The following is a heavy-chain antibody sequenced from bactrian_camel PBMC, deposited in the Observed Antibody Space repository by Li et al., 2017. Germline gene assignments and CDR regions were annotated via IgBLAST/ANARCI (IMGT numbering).Heavy chain of an antibody. V-gene: IGHV3S53*01. CDR1: TGVFSSVC. Sequence: HVQLVESGGGSVQTGGSLRLSCAGSTGVFSSVCMGWFRQVPGKERELVSTISSFGTTTYADSVKGRFTISRDDAKNTLYLQLNSLKTEDTAMYYCAYHASYGFAYWGQATQVTVS. CDR2: ISSFGTT. D-gene: IGHD5*01. J-gene: IGHJ6*01. CDR3: AYHASYGFAY.